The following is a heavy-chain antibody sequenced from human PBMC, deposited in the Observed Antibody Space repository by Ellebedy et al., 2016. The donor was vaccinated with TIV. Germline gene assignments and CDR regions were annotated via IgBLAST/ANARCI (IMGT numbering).Heavy chain of an antibody. D-gene: IGHD4/OR15-4a*01. CDR2: ISSSGTI. J-gene: IGHJ4*02. Sequence: GESLKISXAASGFTFSDYYMSWIRQAPGKELEWVSYISSSGTIYYADSVKGRFTISRDNAKNSLYLQMNSLRAEDTAVYYCASSPRGAVDFWGQGTLVTVSS. CDR1: GFTFSDYY. CDR3: ASSPRGAVDF. V-gene: IGHV3-11*01.